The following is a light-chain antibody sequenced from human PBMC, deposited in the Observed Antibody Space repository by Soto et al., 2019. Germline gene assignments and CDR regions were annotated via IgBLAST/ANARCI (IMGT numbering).Light chain of an antibody. Sequence: ALTQSPGTLSLSPGERATLSCRASQSVRSTYLAWYQQKPGQAPRLLIYDASSRATDIPDRFSGSGSGTDFTLTISSLEPEDFAVYYCQHYGNSLWTFGQGTKVIFK. V-gene: IGKV3-20*01. J-gene: IGKJ1*01. CDR1: QSVRSTY. CDR2: DAS. CDR3: QHYGNSLWT.